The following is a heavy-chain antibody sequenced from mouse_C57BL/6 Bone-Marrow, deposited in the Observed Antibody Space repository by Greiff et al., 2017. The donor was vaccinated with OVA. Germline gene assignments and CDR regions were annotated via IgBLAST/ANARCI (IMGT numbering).Heavy chain of an antibody. Sequence: EVQVVESGPGLVKPSQSLSLTCSVTGYSMTSGYYWNWIRQFPGNKLEWMGYISYDGSNNYNPSLKNRISITRDTSKNQFFLKLNSVTTEDTATYYCARENWDLAWFAYWGQGTLVTVSA. CDR2: ISYDGSN. J-gene: IGHJ3*01. CDR1: GYSMTSGYY. V-gene: IGHV3-6*01. D-gene: IGHD4-1*01. CDR3: ARENWDLAWFAY.